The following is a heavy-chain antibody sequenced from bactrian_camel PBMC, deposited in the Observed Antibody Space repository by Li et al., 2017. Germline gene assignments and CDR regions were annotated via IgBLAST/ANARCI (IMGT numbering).Heavy chain of an antibody. V-gene: IGHV3S26*01. CDR2: VKRDGTP. D-gene: IGHD1*01. J-gene: IGHJ4*01. Sequence: HVQLVESGGGSVQAGGSLKLTCTSSGFTYNSYCQAWLRQAPGKEREAVAAVKRDGTPSYADSVKGRFTISQDNAKNAVYLQMSDLKPEDTAAYYCSAAGGFSETVRGGCTIFGAFGQGTQVTVS. CDR1: GFTYNSYC.